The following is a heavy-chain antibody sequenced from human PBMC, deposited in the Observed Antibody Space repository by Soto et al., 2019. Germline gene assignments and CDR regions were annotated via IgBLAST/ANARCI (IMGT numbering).Heavy chain of an antibody. V-gene: IGHV1-24*01. CDR2: FDPEDGET. CDR1: GYTLTELS. J-gene: IGHJ2*01. Sequence: ASVKVSCKVSGYTLTELSMHWVRQAPGKGLEWMGGFDPEDGETIYAQKFQGRVTMTEDTSTDTAYMELSSLRSEDTAVYYCATVVTNTVTTQGYFALWGRVTLVTVSS. CDR3: ATVVTNTVTTQGYFAL. D-gene: IGHD4-17*01.